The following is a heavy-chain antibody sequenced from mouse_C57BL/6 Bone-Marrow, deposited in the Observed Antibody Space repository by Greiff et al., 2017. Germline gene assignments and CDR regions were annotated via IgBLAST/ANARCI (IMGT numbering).Heavy chain of an antibody. CDR1: GYTFTSYG. Sequence: VQLQQSGAELARPGASVKLSCKASGYTFTSYGISWVKQRTGQGLEWIGEIYPRNGNTYYNEKFKGKATLTADKSSSTAYMELRSLTSEDSAVYFCARDYYGSSLFAYWGQGTLVTVSA. V-gene: IGHV1-81*01. CDR3: ARDYYGSSLFAY. D-gene: IGHD1-1*01. J-gene: IGHJ3*01. CDR2: IYPRNGNT.